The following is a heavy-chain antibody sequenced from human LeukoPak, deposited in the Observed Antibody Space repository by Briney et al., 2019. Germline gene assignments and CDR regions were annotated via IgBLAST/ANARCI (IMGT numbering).Heavy chain of an antibody. J-gene: IGHJ4*02. CDR1: GYTFTSYY. CDR2: INPSGGST. V-gene: IGHV1-46*01. Sequence: ASVKVSCKASGYTFTSYYMHWVRQAPGQGLEWMGIINPSGGSTSYAQKFQGRVTMTRDTSTSTVYMELSSLRSEDTAVYYCARGPNVDTAMVTYLDYWGQGTLVTVSS. D-gene: IGHD5-18*01. CDR3: ARGPNVDTAMVTYLDY.